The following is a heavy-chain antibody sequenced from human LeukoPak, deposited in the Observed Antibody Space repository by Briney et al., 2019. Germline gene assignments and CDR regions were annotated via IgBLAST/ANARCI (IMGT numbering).Heavy chain of an antibody. J-gene: IGHJ5*02. CDR1: GGSFSGYY. Sequence: SETLSLTCAVYGGSFSGYYWSWIRKPPGKGMEWIGEINHSGSTNYNPSLKSRVTISVDTSKNQFSLKLSSVTAADTAVYYCARAFRLCVGELLHWFDPWGQGTLVTVSS. D-gene: IGHD3-10*01. CDR3: ARAFRLCVGELLHWFDP. CDR2: INHSGST. V-gene: IGHV4-34*01.